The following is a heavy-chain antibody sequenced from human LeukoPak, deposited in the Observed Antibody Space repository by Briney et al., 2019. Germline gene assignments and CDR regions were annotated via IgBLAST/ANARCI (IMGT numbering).Heavy chain of an antibody. CDR3: TRVQVAGIDPDFDY. Sequence: PGGSLRLSCTSSGFTFGDYAMSWFRQAPGKGLEWVGFILSKAYGGTTEYAASVKGRFTISRDDSKSIAYLQMNSLKIEDTAVYYCTRVQVAGIDPDFDYWGQGTLVTVSS. CDR1: GFTFGDYA. J-gene: IGHJ4*02. V-gene: IGHV3-49*03. D-gene: IGHD6-19*01. CDR2: ILSKAYGGTT.